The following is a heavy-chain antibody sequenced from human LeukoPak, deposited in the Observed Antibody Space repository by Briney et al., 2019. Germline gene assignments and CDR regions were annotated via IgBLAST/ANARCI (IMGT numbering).Heavy chain of an antibody. J-gene: IGHJ4*02. Sequence: GGSLRLSCVASGFTFSSYSMNWVRQAPGKGLEWVSYIRSSGATIYYADSVRGRFTISRDNAKNSVYLQMNSLRDEDTAVYYCVRDPDALNYWGQGTLVTVSS. CDR1: GFTFSSYS. V-gene: IGHV3-48*02. CDR3: VRDPDALNY. CDR2: IRSSGATI.